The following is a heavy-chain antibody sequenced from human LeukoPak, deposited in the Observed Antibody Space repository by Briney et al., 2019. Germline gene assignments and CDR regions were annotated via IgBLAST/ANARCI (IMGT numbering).Heavy chain of an antibody. Sequence: ASVKVSCKASGHTFTGYFMHWVRQAPGQGLEWMGWINPNSGGTNYAQKFQGRVTMTRDTSISTAYMELSRLRSDDTAVYYCARAGIIAVAGTVAFRFDPWGQGTLVTVSS. CDR1: GHTFTGYF. J-gene: IGHJ5*02. CDR3: ARAGIIAVAGTVAFRFDP. CDR2: INPNSGGT. V-gene: IGHV1-2*02. D-gene: IGHD6-19*01.